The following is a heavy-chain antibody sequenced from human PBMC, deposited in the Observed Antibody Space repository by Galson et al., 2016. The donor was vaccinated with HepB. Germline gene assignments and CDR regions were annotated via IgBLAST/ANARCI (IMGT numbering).Heavy chain of an antibody. CDR3: ARGPSLWYFDP. V-gene: IGHV1-46*01. D-gene: IGHD6-25*01. CDR2: VHPSGGST. Sequence: SVKVSCKASGYTFTSYFVHWVRQAPGQGLEWMGIVHPSGGSTNYAQQFQGRVTMTRDTSTSTVYMELSSLRSEDTAAYYCARGPSLWYFDPWGRGTLVTVSS. CDR1: GYTFTSYF. J-gene: IGHJ2*01.